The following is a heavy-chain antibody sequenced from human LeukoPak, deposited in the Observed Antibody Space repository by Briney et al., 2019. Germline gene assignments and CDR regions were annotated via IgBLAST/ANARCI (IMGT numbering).Heavy chain of an antibody. J-gene: IGHJ4*02. CDR2: IYHSGST. D-gene: IGHD2-2*01. V-gene: IGHV4-38-2*01. CDR3: ARVDIVVVPAASQYYFDY. CDR1: GYSISSGYY. Sequence: KPSETLSLTCAVSGYSISSGYYWGWIRQPPGKGLEGIGRIYHSGSTYYNPSLKSRVTISVDTSKNQFSLKLSSVTAADTAVYYCARVDIVVVPAASQYYFDYWGQGTLVTVSS.